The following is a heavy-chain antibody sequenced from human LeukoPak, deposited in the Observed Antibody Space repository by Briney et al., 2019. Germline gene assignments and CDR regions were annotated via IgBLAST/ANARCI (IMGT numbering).Heavy chain of an antibody. J-gene: IGHJ4*02. CDR2: INHSGST. CDR3: ARGGLFRLYLAPRYFDY. D-gene: IGHD3-3*01. Sequence: NPSETLSLTCAVYGGSFSGYYWSWIRQPPGKGLEWIGEINHSGSTNYNPSLKSRVTISVDTSKNQFSLKLSSVTAADTAVYYCARGGLFRLYLAPRYFDYWGQGTLVTVSS. CDR1: GGSFSGYY. V-gene: IGHV4-34*01.